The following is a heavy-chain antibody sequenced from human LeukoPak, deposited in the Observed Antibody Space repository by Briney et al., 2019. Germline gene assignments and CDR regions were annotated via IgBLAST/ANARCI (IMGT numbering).Heavy chain of an antibody. J-gene: IGHJ5*02. CDR1: GFTFSSYS. CDR3: AGDLGQYYDTSDNWFDP. Sequence: PGGSLRLSCAASGFTFSSYSMNWVRQAPGKGLEWVSYISSSSSTIYYADSVKGRFTISRDNAKNSLYLQMNSLRAEDTAVYYCAGDLGQYYDTSDNWFDPWGQGTLVTVSS. CDR2: ISSSSSTI. D-gene: IGHD3-22*01. V-gene: IGHV3-48*01.